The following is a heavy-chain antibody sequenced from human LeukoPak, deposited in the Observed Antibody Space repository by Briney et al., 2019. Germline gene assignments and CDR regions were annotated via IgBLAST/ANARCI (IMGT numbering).Heavy chain of an antibody. D-gene: IGHD4-17*01. V-gene: IGHV4-39*01. Sequence: SETLSLTCTVSGGSISSSTYYWGWIRQPPGKGLEWLGNIYYSGRTYYNPSLKNRLTISVDTSRNQFSLSLRSVTVADTAVYYCARLKSSYGDYYFDYWGQGTLVTVSS. J-gene: IGHJ4*02. CDR1: GGSISSSTYY. CDR3: ARLKSSYGDYYFDY. CDR2: IYYSGRT.